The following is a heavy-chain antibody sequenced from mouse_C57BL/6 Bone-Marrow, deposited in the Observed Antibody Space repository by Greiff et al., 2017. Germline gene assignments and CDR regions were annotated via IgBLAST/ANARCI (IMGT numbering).Heavy chain of an antibody. V-gene: IGHV1-15*01. J-gene: IGHJ2*01. CDR2: IDPETGGT. CDR1: GYTFTDYE. CDR3: TRPLSTIVTFDY. D-gene: IGHD2-5*01. Sequence: VQLQQSGAELVRPGASVTLSCTASGYTFTDYEMHWVKQTPVHGLEWIGAIDPETGGTAYNQKFKGTAILTADKSSSTAYMELRSLTSEDSAVYYCTRPLSTIVTFDYWGQGTTLTVSS.